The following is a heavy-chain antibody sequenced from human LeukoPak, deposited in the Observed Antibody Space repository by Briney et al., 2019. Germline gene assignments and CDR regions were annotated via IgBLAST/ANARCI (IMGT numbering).Heavy chain of an antibody. Sequence: GGSLRLSCAASGFTFSSYGIHWVRQAPGKGLEWVAFIRYDGSNKYYADSVKGRFTISRDNAKNSLYLQMNSLRAEDTAVYYCARRYSSSVRDAFDIWGQGTMVTVSS. J-gene: IGHJ3*02. CDR2: IRYDGSNK. D-gene: IGHD6-13*01. CDR3: ARRYSSSVRDAFDI. V-gene: IGHV3-30*02. CDR1: GFTFSSYG.